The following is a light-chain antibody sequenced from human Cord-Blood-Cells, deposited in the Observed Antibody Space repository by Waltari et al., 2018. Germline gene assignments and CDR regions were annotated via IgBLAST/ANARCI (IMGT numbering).Light chain of an antibody. CDR1: QSISSY. J-gene: IGKJ4*01. CDR2: AAS. V-gene: IGKV1-39*01. CDR3: QQSYSTPRT. Sequence: DIQMTQSPPSLSASVGDRVTITCRASQSISSYLNWYQQKPGKAPELLIYAASSLQSGVPSRFSSSRSGTDFTLTISSLQPKDFATYYCQQSYSTPRTFGGGTKVEIK.